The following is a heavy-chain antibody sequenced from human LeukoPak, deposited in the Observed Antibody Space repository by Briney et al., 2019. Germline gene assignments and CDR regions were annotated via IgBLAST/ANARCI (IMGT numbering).Heavy chain of an antibody. Sequence: GASVKVSCKATGYTYTSYGISWVRQAPGRGLEWMGWISAYNGNTNYAQKLQGRVTMTTDTSTSTAYMELRSLRSDDTAVYYCARGVYQEYFDYWGQGTLVTVSS. CDR3: ARGVYQEYFDY. D-gene: IGHD2-8*01. CDR1: GYTYTSYG. V-gene: IGHV1-18*01. J-gene: IGHJ4*02. CDR2: ISAYNGNT.